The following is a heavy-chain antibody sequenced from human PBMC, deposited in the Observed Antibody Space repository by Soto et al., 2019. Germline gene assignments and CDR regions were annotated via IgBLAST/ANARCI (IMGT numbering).Heavy chain of an antibody. CDR1: GDSFTSYW. J-gene: IGHJ6*02. V-gene: IGHV5-51*01. CDR2: IYPGDSDT. D-gene: IGHD2-2*02. Sequence: AESLKISCNGSGDSFTSYWIGWVRQMPWKGLEWMGIIYPGDSDTRYSPSFQGQVTISADKSISTAYLQWSSLKASDTAMYYCARLSRPDIVVVPAAIMGAGYYYGMDVWGQGTTVTVSS. CDR3: ARLSRPDIVVVPAAIMGAGYYYGMDV.